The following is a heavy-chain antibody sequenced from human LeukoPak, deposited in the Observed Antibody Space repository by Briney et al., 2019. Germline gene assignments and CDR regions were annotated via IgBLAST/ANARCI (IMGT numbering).Heavy chain of an antibody. CDR2: INQDGSQK. CDR3: AKGSYYDSSGSFYFDY. V-gene: IGHV3-7*01. J-gene: IGHJ4*02. D-gene: IGHD3-22*01. CDR1: GFTFSSHW. Sequence: GGSLRLSCAGSGFTFSSHWIGWVRQAPGKGLEWVAHINQDGSQKYYVDSVEGRFAISRDNAKNPLYLQMNSLRAEDTAIYYCAKGSYYDSSGSFYFDYWGQGTLVTVFS.